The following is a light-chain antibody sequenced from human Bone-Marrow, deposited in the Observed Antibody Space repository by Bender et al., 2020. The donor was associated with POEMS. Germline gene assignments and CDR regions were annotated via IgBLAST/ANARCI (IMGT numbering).Light chain of an antibody. CDR1: SSDVGGSNY. J-gene: IGLJ1*01. CDR3: ASYAGSNNYV. Sequence: HSALTQPASVSGSPGQSITISCTGTSSDVGGSNYVSWYQHHPGKAPKLVIYEVSERPSGVPDRFSGSKSGNTASLTVSGLQGEDEADYYCASYAGSNNYVFGTGTKVTVL. CDR2: EVS. V-gene: IGLV2-8*01.